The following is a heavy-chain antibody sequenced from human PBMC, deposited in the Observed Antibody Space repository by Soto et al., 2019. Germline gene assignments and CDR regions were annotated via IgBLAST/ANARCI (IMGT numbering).Heavy chain of an antibody. J-gene: IGHJ6*02. Sequence: QLQLQETGSGLVRPSQTLSLTCAVSGGSISSGGYSWSWIRLPPGKGLEWIGYIYHSETTNYNPSLNSRVTMSVDRSKNQLSLKLKSVTPADTAVYYCARDARSTTTYGLDVWGQGTTVTVSS. CDR3: ARDARSTTTYGLDV. CDR2: IYHSETT. CDR1: GGSISSGGYS. D-gene: IGHD4-4*01. V-gene: IGHV4-30-2*01.